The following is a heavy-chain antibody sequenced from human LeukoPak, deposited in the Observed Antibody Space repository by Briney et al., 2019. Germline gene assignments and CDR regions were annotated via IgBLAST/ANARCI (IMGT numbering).Heavy chain of an antibody. J-gene: IGHJ3*02. CDR3: ASGHSSGWADAFDI. D-gene: IGHD6-19*01. CDR1: GGSISSSSYY. V-gene: IGHV4-39*01. Sequence: SETLSLTCTVSGGSISSSSYYWGWIRQPPGKGLEWIGSIYYSGSTYYNPSLKSRVTISVGTSKNQFSLKLSSVTAADTAVYYCASGHSSGWADAFDIWGQGTMVTVSS. CDR2: IYYSGST.